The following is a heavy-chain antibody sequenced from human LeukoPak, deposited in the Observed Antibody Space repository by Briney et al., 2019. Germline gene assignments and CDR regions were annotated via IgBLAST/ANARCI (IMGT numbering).Heavy chain of an antibody. V-gene: IGHV3-66*01. D-gene: IGHD6-19*01. CDR1: GFTVSTYY. CDR3: ARGLAVTGGGYEFGY. Sequence: GGTLRLSCAASGFTVSTYYMSWVRRAPGKGLEWLSVIYSGGNTYYADSVKDRFTISRDYSKNTLYLQINSLRAEDTAVYYCARGLAVTGGGYEFGYWGQGTLVTVSS. CDR2: IYSGGNT. J-gene: IGHJ4*02.